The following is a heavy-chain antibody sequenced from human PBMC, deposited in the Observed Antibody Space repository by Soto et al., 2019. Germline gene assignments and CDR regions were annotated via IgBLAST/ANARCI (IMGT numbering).Heavy chain of an antibody. CDR2: IYWDDDK. J-gene: IGHJ4*02. Sequence: QITLKESGPTLVAPTQTLTLTCTLSGFSISTSGVGVGWIRQPPGKALEWLAVIYWDDDKRYSPSLRSRLTVTKDTSKNQVVLTMTNMGPVDTATYYCAHRRLHSGDWHRGVLDYWGPGRLVTVSS. CDR1: GFSISTSGVG. D-gene: IGHD6-19*01. CDR3: AHRRLHSGDWHRGVLDY. V-gene: IGHV2-5*02.